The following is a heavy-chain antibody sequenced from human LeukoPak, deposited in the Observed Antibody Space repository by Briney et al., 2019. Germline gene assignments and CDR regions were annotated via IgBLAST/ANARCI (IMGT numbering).Heavy chain of an antibody. CDR3: AGESRWLQFWFDP. D-gene: IGHD5-24*01. CDR2: MNPNSGNT. CDR1: GYTFTSYD. Sequence: ASVKVSCKASGYTFTSYDINWVRQATGQGLEWMGWMNPNSGNTGYAQKSQGRVTMTRNTSISTAYMELSSLRSEDTAVYYCAGESRWLQFWFDPWGQGTLVTVSS. V-gene: IGHV1-8*01. J-gene: IGHJ5*02.